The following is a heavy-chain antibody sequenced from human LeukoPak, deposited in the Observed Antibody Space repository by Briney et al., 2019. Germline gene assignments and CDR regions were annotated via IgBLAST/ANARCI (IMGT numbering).Heavy chain of an antibody. CDR1: GGTFSSYA. Sequence: ASVKVSCKASGGTFSSYAISWVRQAPGQGLEWMGGIIPIFGTANYAQKFQGRVTITTDESTSTAYMELSSLRSEDTAVYYCARGRIETTATNYYYYYMDVWGKGTTVTVSS. J-gene: IGHJ6*03. CDR3: ARGRIETTATNYYYYYMDV. D-gene: IGHD4-11*01. CDR2: IIPIFGTA. V-gene: IGHV1-69*05.